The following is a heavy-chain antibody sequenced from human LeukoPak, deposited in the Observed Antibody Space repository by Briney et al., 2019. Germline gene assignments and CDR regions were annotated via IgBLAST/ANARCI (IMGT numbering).Heavy chain of an antibody. CDR3: ARDGRGGRENWFDP. CDR2: ILPKFGTT. Sequence: SVKVSCKASGGTFSNYAFSWVRQAPGQGLEWMGKILPKFGTTNSAQKFQDRVRITADKYTNTVYMELSSLRSGDTAVYYCARDGRGGRENWFDPWGQGTLVTVSS. CDR1: GGTFSNYA. D-gene: IGHD2-15*01. V-gene: IGHV1-69*06. J-gene: IGHJ5*02.